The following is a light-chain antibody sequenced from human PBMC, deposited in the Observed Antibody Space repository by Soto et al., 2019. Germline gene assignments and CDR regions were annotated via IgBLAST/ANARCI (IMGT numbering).Light chain of an antibody. Sequence: QSALTQPASLSGSPGQSITISCTGTSSDIGAYDYVSWFQQHPGKAPKLMIYEVTIRPSGVSDRFSGSKSGNTASLTVSGLQAEDEADYYCSSYTGGNPSYVFGTGTQLTVL. V-gene: IGLV2-14*01. CDR2: EVT. J-gene: IGLJ1*01. CDR3: SSYTGGNPSYV. CDR1: SSDIGAYDY.